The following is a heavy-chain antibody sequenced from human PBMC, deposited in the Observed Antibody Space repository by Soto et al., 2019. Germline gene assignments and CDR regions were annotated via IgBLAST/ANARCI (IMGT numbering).Heavy chain of an antibody. D-gene: IGHD3-10*01. CDR1: GCSLSGYY. V-gene: IGHV4-39*01. J-gene: IGHJ4*02. CDR3: ARHRGPAPVY. Sequence: QVQLQESGPGLVKPSETLSLTCTVPGCSLSGYYWTWIRQPPGKGLEWVVSLFYGGTTDYNPSLKSRLTMSLDTSKNHFSLKLRAVTAADTAVYYCARHRGPAPVYWGQGTLVTASS. CDR2: LFYGGTT.